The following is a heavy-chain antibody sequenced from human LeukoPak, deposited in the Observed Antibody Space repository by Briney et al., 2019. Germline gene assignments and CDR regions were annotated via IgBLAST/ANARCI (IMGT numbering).Heavy chain of an antibody. CDR3: ARDIVVVPAANQVVNWFDP. CDR1: GGSISSGSYY. Sequence: SETLSLTCTVSGGSISSGSYYWSWIRQPAGKGLEWIGRIYTSGSTNYNPSLKIRVTISVDTSKNQFSLKLSSVSAADTAVYYCARDIVVVPAANQVVNWFDPWGQGTLVTVSS. V-gene: IGHV4-61*02. J-gene: IGHJ5*02. D-gene: IGHD2-2*01. CDR2: IYTSGST.